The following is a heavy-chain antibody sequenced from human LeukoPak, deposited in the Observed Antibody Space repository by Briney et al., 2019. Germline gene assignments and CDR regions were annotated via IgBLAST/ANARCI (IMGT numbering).Heavy chain of an antibody. CDR2: INPSGGST. CDR3: ARERSYCGGDCSTPFDY. CDR1: GYTFTSYY. D-gene: IGHD2-21*02. J-gene: IGHJ4*02. Sequence: GASVKVSCKASGYTFTSYYMHWVRQAPGQGLEWMGIINPSGGSTSYAQKFQGRVTMSTDTSTSTAYMELRSLRSDDTAVYYCARERSYCGGDCSTPFDYWGQGTLVTVSS. V-gene: IGHV1-46*01.